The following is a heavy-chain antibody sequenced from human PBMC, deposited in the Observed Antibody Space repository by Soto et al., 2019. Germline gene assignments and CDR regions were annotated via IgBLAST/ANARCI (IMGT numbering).Heavy chain of an antibody. D-gene: IGHD3-10*01. Sequence: QVQLVQSGAEVKKPGASVKVSCKASGYTFTGYYMHWVGQAPGQGLEWMGWINPNSGGTNYAQKFRGWGTMPRDTSTTTPYMKCSRLGSTDTAVYYCARQPQITIRSLSGFDPWGKEPWSPSPQ. J-gene: IGHJ5*01. CDR3: ARQPQITIRSLSGFDP. V-gene: IGHV1-2*04. CDR2: INPNSGGT. CDR1: GYTFTGYY.